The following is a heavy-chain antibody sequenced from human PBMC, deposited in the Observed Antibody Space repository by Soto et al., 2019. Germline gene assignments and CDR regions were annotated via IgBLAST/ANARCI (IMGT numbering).Heavy chain of an antibody. CDR1: GFNFSNYW. D-gene: IGHD2-15*01. CDR2: IHQDGREK. J-gene: IGHJ6*02. Sequence: GGSLRHSYAASGFNFSNYWMFWFRQAPGNGLAWVANIHQDGREKSYVDSVKGRFNISRDNAKNSLYLQLNSLRAEDTAVYYCARGGYCSGGSCYSGYYYYHYGMDVCGQGTTVTVS. CDR3: ARGGYCSGGSCYSGYYYYHYGMDV. V-gene: IGHV3-7*01.